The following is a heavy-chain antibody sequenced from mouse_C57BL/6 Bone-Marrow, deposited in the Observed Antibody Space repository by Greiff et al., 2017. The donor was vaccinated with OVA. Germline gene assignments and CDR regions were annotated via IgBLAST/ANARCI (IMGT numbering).Heavy chain of an antibody. CDR3: ARFYDYDCWYFDV. CDR1: GYTFTSYG. V-gene: IGHV1-58*01. D-gene: IGHD2-4*01. J-gene: IGHJ1*03. CDR2: IYIGNGYT. Sequence: VQLQQSGAELVRPGSSVKMSCKTSGYTFTSYGINWVKQRPGQGLEWIGYIYIGNGYTEYNEKFKSKATLTVDKPSSTAYMQLSSLTSEDSAVYYCARFYDYDCWYFDVWGTGTTVTVSS.